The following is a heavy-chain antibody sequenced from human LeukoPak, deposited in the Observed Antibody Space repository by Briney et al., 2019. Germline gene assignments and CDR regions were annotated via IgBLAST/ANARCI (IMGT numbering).Heavy chain of an antibody. CDR1: GYTFNSYG. CDR2: ISAYNGNT. J-gene: IGHJ4*02. CDR3: ARDDDRSPKWHDFWSGYRKYDFDY. D-gene: IGHD3-3*01. V-gene: IGHV1-18*01. Sequence: ASVKVSCKASGYTFNSYGITWVRQAPGPGLEWMGWISAYNGNTDYAQNFQGRVTMTTDTSTNTAYMELRSLRSDDTAVYYCARDDDRSPKWHDFWSGYRKYDFDYWGQGTLVTVSS.